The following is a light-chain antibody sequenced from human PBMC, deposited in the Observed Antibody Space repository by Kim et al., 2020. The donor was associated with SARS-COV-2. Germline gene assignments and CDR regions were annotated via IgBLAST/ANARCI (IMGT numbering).Light chain of an antibody. CDR2: QDT. CDR3: QAWDSGTAVV. Sequence: VSPGQTASLTCSGDKVGDKYVFWYQPKPGQSPVLVIYQDTKRPSGIPERFSASNSGNTATLTIGGTQATDEADYYCQAWDSGTAVVFGGGTKLTVL. V-gene: IGLV3-1*01. J-gene: IGLJ2*01. CDR1: KVGDKY.